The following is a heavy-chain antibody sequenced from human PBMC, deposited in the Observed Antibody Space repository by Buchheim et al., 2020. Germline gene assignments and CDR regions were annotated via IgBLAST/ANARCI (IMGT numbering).Heavy chain of an antibody. V-gene: IGHV3-23*01. Sequence: EVKLLESGGGLVQPGGSLRLFCVASGFTFNDYAMSWVRLAPGKGLEWVSAISGSGRTTFYADSVKGRFTVSRDNSKNTLFLQMSSLRGDDTAVYYCAKPGDTILGVVIVPFEDWGQGAL. CDR2: ISGSGRTT. CDR1: GFTFNDYA. J-gene: IGHJ4*02. D-gene: IGHD3-3*01. CDR3: AKPGDTILGVVIVPFED.